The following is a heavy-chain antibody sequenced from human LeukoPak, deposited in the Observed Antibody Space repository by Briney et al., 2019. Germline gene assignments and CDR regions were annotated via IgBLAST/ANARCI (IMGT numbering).Heavy chain of an antibody. CDR2: IIPIFGTA. Sequence: VASVKVSCKASGGTFSSYAISWVRQAPGQGLEWMGGIIPIFGTANYAQKFQGRVTITTDESTSTAYMELSSPRSEDTAVYYCARGMVRGVPGPYFDYWGQGTLVTVSS. D-gene: IGHD3-10*01. CDR1: GGTFSSYA. CDR3: ARGMVRGVPGPYFDY. J-gene: IGHJ4*02. V-gene: IGHV1-69*05.